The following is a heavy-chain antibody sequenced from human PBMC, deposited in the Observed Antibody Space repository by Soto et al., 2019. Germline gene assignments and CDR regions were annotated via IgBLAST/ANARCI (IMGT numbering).Heavy chain of an antibody. J-gene: IGHJ4*02. D-gene: IGHD1-26*01. V-gene: IGHV3-23*01. CDR1: GFTFSSYA. CDR2: ISGSGGST. Sequence: PGGSLRLSCAASGFTFSSYAMSWVRQAPGKGLEWVSAISGSGGSTYYADSVKGRFTISRDNSKNTLYLQMNSLRAEDTAVYYCEKDIAGANVLGHSDYWGQGTLVTVSS. CDR3: EKDIAGANVLGHSDY.